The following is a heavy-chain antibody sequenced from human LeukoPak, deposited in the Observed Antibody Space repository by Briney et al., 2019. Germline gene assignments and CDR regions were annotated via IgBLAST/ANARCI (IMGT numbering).Heavy chain of an antibody. CDR2: IIPIFGTA. Sequence: ASVKVSCKASGGTFSSYAISWVRQAPGQGLEWMGGIIPIFGTANYAQKFQGRVTITADESTSTAYMELRSLRSEDTAVYYCARRGVVRYNWFDPWGQGTLVTVSS. CDR3: ARRGVVRYNWFDP. V-gene: IGHV1-69*13. D-gene: IGHD3-3*01. CDR1: GGTFSSYA. J-gene: IGHJ5*02.